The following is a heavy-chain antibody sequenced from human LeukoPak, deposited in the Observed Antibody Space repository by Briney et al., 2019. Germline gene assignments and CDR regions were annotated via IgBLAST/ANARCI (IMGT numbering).Heavy chain of an antibody. CDR3: ARGRPTTVTRHGWKNRFDP. Sequence: ASVKVSCKASGYTFTSYYMHWVRQAPGQGLEWMGWINPNSGGTNYAQKFQGRVAVTRDTSISTAYMEVTRLRSDDTALYYCARGRPTTVTRHGWKNRFDPWGQGTLVTVSS. V-gene: IGHV1-2*02. CDR1: GYTFTSYY. CDR2: INPNSGGT. J-gene: IGHJ5*02. D-gene: IGHD4-11*01.